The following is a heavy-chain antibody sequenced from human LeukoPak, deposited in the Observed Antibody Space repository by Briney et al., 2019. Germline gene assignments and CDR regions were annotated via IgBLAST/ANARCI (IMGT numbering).Heavy chain of an antibody. J-gene: IGHJ3*02. CDR1: GGSISSYY. CDR2: IYYSGST. CDR3: ARVYDYVWGSYRQDAFDI. V-gene: IGHV4-59*01. Sequence: KPSETLSLTCTVSGGSISSYYWSWIRQPPGKGLEWIGYIYYSGSTNYNPSLKSRVTISVDTSKNQFSLKLSSVTAADTAVYYCARVYDYVWGSYRQDAFDIWGQGTMVTVSS. D-gene: IGHD3-16*02.